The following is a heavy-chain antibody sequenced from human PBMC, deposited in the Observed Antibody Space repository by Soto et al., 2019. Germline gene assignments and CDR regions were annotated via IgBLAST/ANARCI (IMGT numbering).Heavy chain of an antibody. CDR3: ARDRPNSGFDY. CDR1: GFTFNSYG. V-gene: IGHV3-33*01. D-gene: IGHD7-27*01. Sequence: QVQLVESGGGVVQPGRSLRLSCAASGFTFNSYGMHWVRQAPGKGLEWVAVIWYDGSNKYYGDSVKGRFTISRDNSKNTLYLQMNSLRAEDTAVYYCARDRPNSGFDYWGHVTLVTVSS. J-gene: IGHJ4*01. CDR2: IWYDGSNK.